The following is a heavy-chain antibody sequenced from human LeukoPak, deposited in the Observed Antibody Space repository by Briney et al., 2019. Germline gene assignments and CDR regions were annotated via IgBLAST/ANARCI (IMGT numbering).Heavy chain of an antibody. Sequence: SETLSLTCTVSGGSISSGSYYWSWIRQPAGKGLEWIGRIYTSGSTNYNPSLKSRVTISVDTSKNQFSLKLSSVTAADTAVYYCARGRYLPGWDSGSYHPYYYYMDVWGKGTTVTVSS. J-gene: IGHJ6*03. D-gene: IGHD1-26*01. CDR3: ARGRYLPGWDSGSYHPYYYYMDV. CDR2: IYTSGST. V-gene: IGHV4-61*02. CDR1: GGSISSGSYY.